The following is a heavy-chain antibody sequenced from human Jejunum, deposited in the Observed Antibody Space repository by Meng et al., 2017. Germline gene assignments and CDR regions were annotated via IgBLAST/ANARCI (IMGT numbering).Heavy chain of an antibody. Sequence: VPIVRSCNGVKKPRASVNVSCAASGYTFTNYNIHWMRPATGQGLEWMGWMSPNSGNTGYAQKFQGRVNMTRSTSISTAYMELSSLRFEDTAVYYCAREYSSYPDYWGQGTLVTVSS. V-gene: IGHV1-8*01. CDR1: GYTFTNYN. CDR3: AREYSSYPDY. CDR2: MSPNSGNT. J-gene: IGHJ4*02. D-gene: IGHD6-6*01.